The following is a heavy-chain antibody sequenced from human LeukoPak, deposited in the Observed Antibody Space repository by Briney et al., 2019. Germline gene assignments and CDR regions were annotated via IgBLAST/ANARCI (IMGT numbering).Heavy chain of an antibody. CDR2: IYYSGST. J-gene: IGHJ5*02. CDR1: GGSISSSSYY. D-gene: IGHD2-2*01. V-gene: IGHV4-39*01. CDR3: AGYCSSTSCYADWFDP. Sequence: SETLSLTFTVSGGSISSSSYYWGWIRQPPGKGLEWIGRIYYSGSTYYNPSLKSRVTISVDTSKNQFSLKLSSVTAADTAVYYCAGYCSSTSCYADWFDPWGQGTLVTVSS.